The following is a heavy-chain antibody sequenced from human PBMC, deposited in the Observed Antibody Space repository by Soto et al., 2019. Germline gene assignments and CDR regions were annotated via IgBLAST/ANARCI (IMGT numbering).Heavy chain of an antibody. J-gene: IGHJ4*02. V-gene: IGHV1-18*04. D-gene: IGHD3-22*01. Sequence: ASVKVSCKASGYTFTSYGISWVRQAPGQGLEWMGWISAYNGNTNYAQKLQGRVTMTTDTSTSTAYMELRSLRPADTAVYYCARDPEPEYYDSSGLDYWGQVTLVTVSS. CDR1: GYTFTSYG. CDR2: ISAYNGNT. CDR3: ARDPEPEYYDSSGLDY.